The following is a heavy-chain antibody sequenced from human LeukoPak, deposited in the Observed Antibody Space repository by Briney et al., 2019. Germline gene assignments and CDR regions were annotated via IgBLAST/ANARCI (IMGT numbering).Heavy chain of an antibody. CDR2: IYYSGST. CDR1: GGSISSGGYY. J-gene: IGHJ5*02. Sequence: SETLSLTCTVSGGSISSGGYYWSWIRQHPGKGLEWIGYIYYSGSTYYIPSLKSRVTISVDTSENQFSLKLSSVTAADTAVYYCVRVGITGTTLWFDPWGQGTLVTVSS. D-gene: IGHD1-7*01. CDR3: VRVGITGTTLWFDP. V-gene: IGHV4-31*03.